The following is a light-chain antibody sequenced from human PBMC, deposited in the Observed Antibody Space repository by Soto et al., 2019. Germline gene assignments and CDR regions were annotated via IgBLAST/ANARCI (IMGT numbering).Light chain of an antibody. J-gene: IGKJ1*01. CDR1: QSISTY. CDR3: HQRQSWPRT. V-gene: IGKV1-39*01. Sequence: DIQMTQSPSSLSASVGDRVTITCRASQSISTYLHWYQQKPGKAPNLLIYAASTLQSGVPSRFNGSGSGTDFTLTISDVQPEDFALYYCHQRQSWPRTFGQGTKVDIK. CDR2: AAS.